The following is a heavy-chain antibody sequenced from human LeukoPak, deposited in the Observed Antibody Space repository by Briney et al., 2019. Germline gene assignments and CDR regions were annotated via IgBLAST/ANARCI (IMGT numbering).Heavy chain of an antibody. CDR3: ARGHYGLDV. Sequence: PGRSLRLSCAASGFTFSDWYLSWIRQAPGKGLEWVSYISTSATSIYYADSVKGRFTISRDNAKNSLYLQMTSLRADDTAVYYCARGHYGLDVWGQGTTVTVSS. J-gene: IGHJ6*02. CDR1: GFTFSDWY. V-gene: IGHV3-11*01. CDR2: ISTSATSI.